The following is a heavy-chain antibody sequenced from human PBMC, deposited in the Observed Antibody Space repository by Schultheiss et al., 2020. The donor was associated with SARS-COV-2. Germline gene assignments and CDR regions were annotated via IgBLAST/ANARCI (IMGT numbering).Heavy chain of an antibody. CDR2: IYYSGST. D-gene: IGHD6-19*01. CDR1: GGSISSYY. J-gene: IGHJ3*02. V-gene: IGHV4-59*01. Sequence: SQTLSLTCTVSGGSISSYYWSWIRQPPGKGLEWIGYIYYSGSTNYNPSLKSRVTISVDTSKNQFSLKLSSVTAADTAVYYCARDLSSGWYSGAFDIWGQGTMVTVSS. CDR3: ARDLSSGWYSGAFDI.